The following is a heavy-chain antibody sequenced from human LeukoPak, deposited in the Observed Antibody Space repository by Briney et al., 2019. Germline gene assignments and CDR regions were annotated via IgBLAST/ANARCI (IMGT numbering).Heavy chain of an antibody. CDR1: GFTFSSYG. V-gene: IGHV3-30*02. J-gene: IGHJ4*02. Sequence: QPGGSLRLSCAASGFTFSSYGMHWVRQAPGKGLEWVAFIRYDGSNKYYADSVKGRFTISRDNSKNTLYLQMNSLRAEDTAVYYCAKDHYYGSGSLDYWGQGTLVTVSS. CDR3: AKDHYYGSGSLDY. D-gene: IGHD3-10*01. CDR2: IRYDGSNK.